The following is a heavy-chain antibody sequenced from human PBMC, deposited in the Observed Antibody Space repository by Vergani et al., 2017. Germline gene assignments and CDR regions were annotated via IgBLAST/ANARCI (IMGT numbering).Heavy chain of an antibody. D-gene: IGHD1-26*01. J-gene: IGHJ4*02. CDR1: GFTFTSSG. Sequence: EVQLLESGGGLVQPGESLRLSCTVPGFTFTSSGISWFRQAPGKGLEWVSGISASGGSTYYTDSVKGRFIISRDISKNTLYLQMSSLRADDTAVYYCAKDRPRDWETPLFLFDYWGQGTLVAVSS. V-gene: IGHV3-23*01. CDR2: ISASGGST. CDR3: AKDRPRDWETPLFLFDY.